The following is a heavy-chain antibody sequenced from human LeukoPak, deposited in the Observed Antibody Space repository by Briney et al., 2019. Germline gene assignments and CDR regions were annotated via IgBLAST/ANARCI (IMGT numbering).Heavy chain of an antibody. CDR3: ARGKITMVRGVTGVIVYYYMDV. J-gene: IGHJ6*03. CDR2: IWYDGNEI. Sequence: PGGSLRLSCAASGFTFRSSGMHWVRQTPGKGLEWVAFIWYDGNEIYYADSVKGRFTISRDNSRNTLYLQMNSLRTEDTAVYYCARGKITMVRGVTGVIVYYYMDVWGKGTTVTISS. D-gene: IGHD3-10*01. V-gene: IGHV3-30*02. CDR1: GFTFRSSG.